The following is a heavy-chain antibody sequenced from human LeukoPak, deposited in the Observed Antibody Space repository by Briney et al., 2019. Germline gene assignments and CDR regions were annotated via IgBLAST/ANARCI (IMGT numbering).Heavy chain of an antibody. CDR1: GYSISSGYY. J-gene: IGHJ5*02. CDR2: IYHSGST. V-gene: IGHV4-38-2*02. D-gene: IGHD3-3*01. CDR3: ARERKILLEWLFPSGSWFDP. Sequence: PSETLSLTCTVSGYSISSGYYWGWIRQPPGKGLEWIGSIYHSGSTYYNPSLKSRVTISVDTSKNQFSLKLSSVTAADTAVYYCARERKILLEWLFPSGSWFDPWGQGTLVTVSS.